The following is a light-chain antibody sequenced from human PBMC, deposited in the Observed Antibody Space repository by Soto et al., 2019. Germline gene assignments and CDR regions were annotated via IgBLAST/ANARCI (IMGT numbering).Light chain of an antibody. Sequence: DIQMTQSPSSLSASEGDRVTITCRARQNIRNYLNWYQQTPGKAPKLLIYAAYSLQSGLPSRFSGSGSGTDFTLTISSLQPEDFTAYYCQQSSSTPYSFGQGTKLEIK. CDR2: AAY. CDR1: QNIRNY. CDR3: QQSSSTPYS. V-gene: IGKV1-39*01. J-gene: IGKJ2*03.